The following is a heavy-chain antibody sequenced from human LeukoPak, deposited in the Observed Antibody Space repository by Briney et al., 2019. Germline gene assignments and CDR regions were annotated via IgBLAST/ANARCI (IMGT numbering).Heavy chain of an antibody. D-gene: IGHD5-24*01. Sequence: PGGSLRLSCAASGFTFSSYSMNWVGQPPGKGREWVSYISSSGSTIYYADSVKGRFTISRDNAKNSLYLQMNSLRAEDTAVYYCARDGEDGFPWWGQGTLVTVSS. V-gene: IGHV3-48*04. CDR3: ARDGEDGFPW. CDR1: GFTFSSYS. CDR2: ISSSGSTI. J-gene: IGHJ4*02.